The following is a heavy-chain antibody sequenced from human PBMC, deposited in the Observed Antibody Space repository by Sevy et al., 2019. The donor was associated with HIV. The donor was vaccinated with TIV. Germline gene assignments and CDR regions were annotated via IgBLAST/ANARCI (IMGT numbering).Heavy chain of an antibody. CDR2: INMDGSST. J-gene: IGHJ4*02. D-gene: IGHD6-13*01. Sequence: GGSLRLSCAASGFTFSSYWMNWVRQPPGRGLVWVSRINMDGSSTNYADSVKGRFTISRDNARNLLYLQMNSLRVEDTALYYCVRAIAAAGSFWGQRTLVTVSS. CDR1: GFTFSSYW. V-gene: IGHV3-74*01. CDR3: VRAIAAAGSF.